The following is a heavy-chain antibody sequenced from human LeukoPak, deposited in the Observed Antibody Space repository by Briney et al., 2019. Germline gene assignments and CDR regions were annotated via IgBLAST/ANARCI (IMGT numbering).Heavy chain of an antibody. Sequence: ASVTVSCKVSGYTLTELSMHWVRQAPGKGLEWMGGFDPEDGETIYAQKFQGRVTMTEDTSTDTAYMELSSLRSEDTAVYYCATDLLYYYDSSGYYHLTDYWGQGTLVTVSS. CDR1: GYTLTELS. D-gene: IGHD3-22*01. CDR3: ATDLLYYYDSSGYYHLTDY. CDR2: FDPEDGET. J-gene: IGHJ4*02. V-gene: IGHV1-24*01.